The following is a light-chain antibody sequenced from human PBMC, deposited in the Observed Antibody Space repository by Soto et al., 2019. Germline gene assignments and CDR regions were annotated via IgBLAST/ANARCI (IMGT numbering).Light chain of an antibody. Sequence: ENVLTQSPGTLSLSPGERATLSCRASESLNSNYFAWYQQKPGQAPRLLIYFASRRQSGVPDRFSGSGSGTEFTLTISRLEPEDFAVYYCQQYGSSVACGAPVTFGGGTRVE. V-gene: IGKV3-20*01. CDR3: QQYGSSVACGAPVT. CDR2: FAS. J-gene: IGKJ4*01. CDR1: ESLNSNY.